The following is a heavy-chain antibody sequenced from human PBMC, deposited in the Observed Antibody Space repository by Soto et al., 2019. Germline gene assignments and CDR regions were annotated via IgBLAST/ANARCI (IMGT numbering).Heavy chain of an antibody. CDR1: GGSISSSNW. V-gene: IGHV4-4*02. D-gene: IGHD3-10*01. J-gene: IGHJ5*02. Sequence: SETLSLTCAVSGGSISSSNWWSWVRQPPGKGLEWIGEIYHSGSTNYNPSLKSRVTISVDTSKNQFSLNLRSVTAADTAVYYCANYRRGWFDPWGQGTLVTVSS. CDR3: ANYRRGWFDP. CDR2: IYHSGST.